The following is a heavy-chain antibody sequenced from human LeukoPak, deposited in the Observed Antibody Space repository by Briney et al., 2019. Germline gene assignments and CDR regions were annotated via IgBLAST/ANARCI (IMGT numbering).Heavy chain of an antibody. D-gene: IGHD3-22*01. J-gene: IGHJ3*02. CDR3: ARGPRSSMIEPDAFDI. CDR2: INHSGST. Sequence: KTSETLSLTCAVYGGSFSGYYWSWIRQPPGKGLEWIGEINHSGSTNYNPSLKSRVTISVDTSKNQFSLKLSSVTAADTAVYYCARGPRSSMIEPDAFDIWGQGTMVTVSS. V-gene: IGHV4-34*01. CDR1: GGSFSGYY.